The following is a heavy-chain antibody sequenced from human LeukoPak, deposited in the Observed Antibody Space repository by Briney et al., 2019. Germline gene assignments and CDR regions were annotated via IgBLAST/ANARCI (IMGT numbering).Heavy chain of an antibody. CDR2: ISYDGSNK. Sequence: PGGSLRLSCAASGFTFSSYAMHWVRQAPGKGLEWVAVISYDGSNKHYADSVKGRFTISRDNSKNTLYLQMNSLRAEDTAVYYCARDIHDSSGYYFPFDYWGQGTLVTVSS. V-gene: IGHV3-30-3*01. CDR3: ARDIHDSSGYYFPFDY. CDR1: GFTFSSYA. D-gene: IGHD3-22*01. J-gene: IGHJ4*02.